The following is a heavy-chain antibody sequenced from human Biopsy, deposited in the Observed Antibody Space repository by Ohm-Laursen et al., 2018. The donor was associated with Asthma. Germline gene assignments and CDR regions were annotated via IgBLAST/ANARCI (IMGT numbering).Heavy chain of an antibody. CDR3: AKERYYDFWSGYPI. D-gene: IGHD3-3*01. J-gene: IGHJ3*02. CDR1: GFTFSSYG. CDR2: MSFDGRQT. V-gene: IGHV3-30*18. Sequence: SLRLSCTASGFTFSSYGMHWVRQAPGKGLEWVAVMSFDGRQTYYADSVKGRFTISRGNSKNTLYLQMNSLRAEDTAVYYCAKERYYDFWSGYPIWGQGTMATVSS.